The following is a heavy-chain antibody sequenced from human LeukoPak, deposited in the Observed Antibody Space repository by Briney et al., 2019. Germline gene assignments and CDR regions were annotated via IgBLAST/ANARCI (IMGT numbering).Heavy chain of an antibody. CDR3: ARDEDSSGGSMDV. V-gene: IGHV1-2*02. D-gene: IGHD2-15*01. J-gene: IGHJ6*02. CDR2: INPNSGGT. Sequence: GASVKVSCKASGYTFTGYYMHWVRQAPGQGLEWMGWINPNSGGTNYAQKFQGRVTMTRDTSISTAYMELSRLRSDDTAVYYCARDEDSSGGSMDVWGQGTTVTVSS. CDR1: GYTFTGYY.